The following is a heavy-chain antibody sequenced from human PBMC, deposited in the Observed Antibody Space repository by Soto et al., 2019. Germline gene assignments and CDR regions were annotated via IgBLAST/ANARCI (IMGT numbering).Heavy chain of an antibody. V-gene: IGHV1-3*01. CDR2: INAGNGNT. D-gene: IGHD2-15*01. CDR3: ARGGNIVVVVADYGMDV. Sequence: QVQLVQSGAEVKKPGASVKLSCKASGYTFSSFAMHWVRQAPGQGLERVGWINAGNGNTKSSQKFQDRLTITRDTSASTVYMDLRSLTSEDTAVYYCARGGNIVVVVADYGMDVWGQGTTVTVSS. CDR1: GYTFSSFA. J-gene: IGHJ6*02.